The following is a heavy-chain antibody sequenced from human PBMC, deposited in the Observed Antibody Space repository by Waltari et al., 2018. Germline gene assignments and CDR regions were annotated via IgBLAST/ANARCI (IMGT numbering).Heavy chain of an antibody. Sequence: EGQLVESGGGVVQRVESLTLTCPDSGYTLSPSETNWVRQAPGKGLEWISYISDSGSAIYYADSVKGRFTISRDNAKKSLYLQMNSLRDDDTGVYYCAKIAVTGSHYWYFDLWGRGTLVTVSS. CDR2: ISDSGSAI. D-gene: IGHD1-26*01. V-gene: IGHV3-48*03. CDR3: AKIAVTGSHYWYFDL. J-gene: IGHJ2*01. CDR1: GYTLSPSE.